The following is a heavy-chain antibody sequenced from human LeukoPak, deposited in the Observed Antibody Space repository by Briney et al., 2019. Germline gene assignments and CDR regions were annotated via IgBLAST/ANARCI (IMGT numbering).Heavy chain of an antibody. V-gene: IGHV3-23*01. J-gene: IGHJ4*02. D-gene: IGHD2-15*01. Sequence: GGSLRLSCAPSGFTLSTYAMSWVRQIPGRGLEWGSAISGSVDGTYHADSAKGRYTISRDNSRNTLYIHMDTLRAEGTAVYFCSTSPVSSCRGSFRFPCDYWGQGNLVTVSS. CDR3: STSPVSSCRGSFRFPCDY. CDR1: GFTLSTYA. CDR2: ISGSVDGT.